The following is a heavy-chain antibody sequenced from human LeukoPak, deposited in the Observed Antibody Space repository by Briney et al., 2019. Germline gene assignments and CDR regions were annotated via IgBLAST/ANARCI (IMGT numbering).Heavy chain of an antibody. D-gene: IGHD6-6*01. CDR2: ISAYNGYT. CDR3: ARDLVAARLQEVDY. V-gene: IGHV1-18*01. CDR1: GYTFTNYG. Sequence: ASVKVSCKASGYTFTNYGVSWVRQAPGQGLEWMGWISAYNGYTNYAQKFQFRVTMTTDTSTSTAYMELRSLTSDDTAVYYCARDLVAARLQEVDYWGQGTLVTVSS. J-gene: IGHJ4*02.